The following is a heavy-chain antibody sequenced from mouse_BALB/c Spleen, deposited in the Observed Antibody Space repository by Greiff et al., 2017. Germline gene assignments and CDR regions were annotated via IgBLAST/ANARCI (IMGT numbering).Heavy chain of an antibody. CDR3: ARHGDYAMDY. CDR1: GFTFSDYY. CDR2: ISDGGSYT. V-gene: IGHV5-4*02. Sequence: EVQGVESGGGLVKPGGSLKLSCAASGFTFSDYYMYWVRQTPEKRLEWVATISDGGSYTYYPDSVKGRFTISRDNAKNTLYLQMSSLKSEDTAMYYCARHGDYAMDYWGQGTSVTVSS. J-gene: IGHJ4*01.